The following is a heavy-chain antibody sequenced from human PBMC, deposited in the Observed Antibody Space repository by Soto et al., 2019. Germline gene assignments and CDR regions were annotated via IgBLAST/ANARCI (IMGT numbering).Heavy chain of an antibody. Sequence: PGGSLRLSCAASGFTFSSYAMNWVRQAPGKGLEWVSAISGSGGSTYYADNVKGRFTISRDSSKNTLYLQMNSLRSEDTAVYYCAAALSIAVAVSLDYWGQGTMVTVSS. CDR3: AAALSIAVAVSLDY. V-gene: IGHV3-23*01. CDR2: ISGSGGST. J-gene: IGHJ4*02. D-gene: IGHD6-19*01. CDR1: GFTFSSYA.